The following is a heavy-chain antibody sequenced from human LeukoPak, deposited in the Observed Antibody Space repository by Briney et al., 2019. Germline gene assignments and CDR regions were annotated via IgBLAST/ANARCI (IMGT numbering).Heavy chain of an antibody. J-gene: IGHJ4*02. CDR2: IRASDGST. D-gene: IGHD4-17*01. Sequence: GGPLRLSCAASGFPFSTFAMSWVRQAPGKGLEWVSSIRASDGSTYYADSVKGRFAISRDNSKNTLYLQMNSLRAEDTAVYYCAKDVYGDYGGLDYWGQGTLVTVSS. CDR1: GFPFSTFA. V-gene: IGHV3-23*01. CDR3: AKDVYGDYGGLDY.